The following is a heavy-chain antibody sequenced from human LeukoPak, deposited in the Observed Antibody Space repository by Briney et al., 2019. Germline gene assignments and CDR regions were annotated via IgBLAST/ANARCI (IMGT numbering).Heavy chain of an antibody. D-gene: IGHD6-13*01. CDR2: ILPDGSQK. V-gene: IGHV3-7*01. CDR3: GRLAHNAWYAIDY. CDR1: DFTFSLYW. Sequence: QSGGSLRLSCVASDFTFSLYWMTWVRQAPGKGLEWVANILPDGSQKYYVDSVKGRFTISRDNPKNSLYLQINSLRAEDTAVYYCGRLAHNAWYAIDYWGQGTLVTVSS. J-gene: IGHJ4*02.